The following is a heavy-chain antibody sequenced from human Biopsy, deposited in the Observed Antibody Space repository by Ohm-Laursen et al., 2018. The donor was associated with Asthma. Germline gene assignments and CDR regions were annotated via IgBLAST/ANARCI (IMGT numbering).Heavy chain of an antibody. Sequence: ASSVKVSCKPLGGTFNTYVIGWVRQAPGQGLEWMSGINSVFGTTTYPQKFQDRVTITTDDSTSTVYMELSSLRSEDTAVYYCARKAGSCISRTCYSLDFWGQGTLVTVSS. CDR3: ARKAGSCISRTCYSLDF. V-gene: IGHV1-69*05. CDR2: INSVFGTT. J-gene: IGHJ4*02. D-gene: IGHD2-2*01. CDR1: GGTFNTYV.